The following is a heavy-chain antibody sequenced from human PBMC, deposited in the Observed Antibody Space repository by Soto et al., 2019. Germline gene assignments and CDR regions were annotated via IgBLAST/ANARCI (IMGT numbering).Heavy chain of an antibody. Sequence: EVQLLESGGGLVQPGGSLRLSCAASAFTFNTYAMGWVRQAPGKGLEWVSAISVSGGGTYYADSVKGRFTISRDTSKNTLYLQMNSLRADDTAVYYCATSGGASPYYFDYWGRGTLVTVSS. D-gene: IGHD1-26*01. V-gene: IGHV3-23*01. CDR2: ISVSGGGT. J-gene: IGHJ4*02. CDR1: AFTFNTYA. CDR3: ATSGGASPYYFDY.